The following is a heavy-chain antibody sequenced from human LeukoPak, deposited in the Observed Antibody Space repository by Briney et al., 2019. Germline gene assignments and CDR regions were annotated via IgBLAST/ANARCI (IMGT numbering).Heavy chain of an antibody. Sequence: GGSLRLSCAGSGFIFSSYAMSWVRQAPGKGLEWVANIKHGGSEKYYVDSVKGRFTISRDNAKNSLYLQMNSLRAEDTAVYYCASPIRGVDYWGQGTLVTVSS. D-gene: IGHD3-10*01. CDR2: IKHGGSEK. V-gene: IGHV3-7*01. CDR3: ASPIRGVDY. J-gene: IGHJ4*02. CDR1: GFIFSSYA.